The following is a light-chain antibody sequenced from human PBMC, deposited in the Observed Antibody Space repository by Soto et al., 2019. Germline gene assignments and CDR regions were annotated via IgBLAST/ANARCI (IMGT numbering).Light chain of an antibody. CDR3: QQRSNWLT. J-gene: IGKJ4*01. V-gene: IGKV3-11*01. CDR2: DAS. CDR1: QCVSSY. Sequence: EIVLTQSPATLSLSPGERATLSCRASQCVSSYLAWYQQKPGQAHRLLIYDASNRATGIPARFSGSGSGTDFTLTISSLEPEDFAVYYCQQRSNWLTFGGGTKVEIK.